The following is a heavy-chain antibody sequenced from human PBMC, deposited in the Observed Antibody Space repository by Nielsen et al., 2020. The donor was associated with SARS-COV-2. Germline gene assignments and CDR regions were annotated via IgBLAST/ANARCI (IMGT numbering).Heavy chain of an antibody. CDR3: ASFGELLFI. D-gene: IGHD3-10*01. Sequence: GGSLRLSCAASGFTFDDYGMHWVRQAPGKGLEWVSGISWNSGSIGYADSVKGRFTISRDNAKNSLYLQMNSLRAEDTALYYCASFGELLFIWGQGTLVTVSS. J-gene: IGHJ4*02. V-gene: IGHV3-9*01. CDR2: ISWNSGSI. CDR1: GFTFDDYG.